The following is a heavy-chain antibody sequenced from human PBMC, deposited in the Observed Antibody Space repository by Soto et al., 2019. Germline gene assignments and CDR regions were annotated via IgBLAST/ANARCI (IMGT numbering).Heavy chain of an antibody. Sequence: SETLSLTCSIYSGSLSGYYWSWIRQPPGKGLEWIGEISQSGNTNYSPSLKSRVSISIDTSKKQFSLNLASVSAADTAVYYCARAPKVSGSSQTRPDFWRQGTLVTVS. CDR2: ISQSGNT. CDR3: ARAPKVSGSSQTRPDF. V-gene: IGHV4-34*01. D-gene: IGHD6-6*01. J-gene: IGHJ4*02. CDR1: SGSLSGYY.